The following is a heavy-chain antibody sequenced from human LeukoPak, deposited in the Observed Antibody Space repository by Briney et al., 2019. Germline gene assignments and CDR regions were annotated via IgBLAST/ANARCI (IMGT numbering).Heavy chain of an antibody. J-gene: IGHJ4*02. D-gene: IGHD3-22*01. V-gene: IGHV4-38-2*02. CDR1: GYSISSGYY. Sequence: PSETLSLTCTVSGYSISSGYYWGWIRQPPGKGLEWIGSIYHSGSTYYNPSLKSRVTMSVDTSKNQFSLKLSSVTAADTAVYYCARGISDSSGYYVGYYFDYWGQGTLVTVSS. CDR3: ARGISDSSGYYVGYYFDY. CDR2: IYHSGST.